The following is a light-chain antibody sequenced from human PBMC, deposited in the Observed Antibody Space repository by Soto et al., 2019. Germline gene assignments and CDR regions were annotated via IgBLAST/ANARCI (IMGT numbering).Light chain of an antibody. J-gene: IGLJ2*01. CDR3: CSYAGSDTLL. CDR2: EVN. V-gene: IGLV2-23*02. Sequence: QSALTQPASVSGSPGQSITISCTGTSSDVGGYYRVSWYQQHPGKASKLLIYEVNERPSGVSNRFSGSKSANMASLTISGLQAEDEADYYCCSYAGSDTLLFGGGTKVTVL. CDR1: SSDVGGYYR.